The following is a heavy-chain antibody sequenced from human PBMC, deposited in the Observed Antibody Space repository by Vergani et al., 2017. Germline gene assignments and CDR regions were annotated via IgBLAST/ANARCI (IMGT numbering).Heavy chain of an antibody. J-gene: IGHJ4*02. D-gene: IGHD3-3*01. CDR1: GGSITAGHYY. CDR2: IFNTGTT. V-gene: IGHV4-61*02. CDR3: AGEXDFSSGLLGGIDS. Sequence: QVQLRESGPGRVKPSQTLALTCTVSGGSITAGHYYWGWIRQPAGKGLEWIGRIFNTGTTNYNPSLKSRVAISMDSSKNQFSLTLLSVTAADTAVYFCAGEXDFSSGLLGGIDSWGQGTLVTVSS.